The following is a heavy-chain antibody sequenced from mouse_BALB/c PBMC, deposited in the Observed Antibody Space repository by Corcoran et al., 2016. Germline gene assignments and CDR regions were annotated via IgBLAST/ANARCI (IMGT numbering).Heavy chain of an antibody. V-gene: IGHV9-4*02. CDR2: INTHSGVP. J-gene: IGHJ1*01. Sequence: QIQLVQSGPELKKPGETVRISCKASGYTFTTAGMQWVQKMPGKGLKWIGWINTHSGVPKYAEDFKGRFAFSLETSASTAYLQISNLKNEDTATYFCARNYGSSYWYFDVWGAGTTVTVSS. CDR1: GYTFTTAG. D-gene: IGHD1-1*01. CDR3: ARNYGSSYWYFDV.